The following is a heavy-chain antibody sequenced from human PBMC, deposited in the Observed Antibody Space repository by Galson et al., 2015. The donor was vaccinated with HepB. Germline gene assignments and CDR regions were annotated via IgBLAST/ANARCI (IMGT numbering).Heavy chain of an antibody. D-gene: IGHD2-2*01. Sequence: SLRLSCAASGFTFSSYSMNWVRQAPGKGLEWVSSISRDSTYIPYTDSVKGRFTISRDSAQNSVYLQMNSLRADDTAVYYCTRGYSTATGSDGYYYYGMDVWGQGTTVSVSS. CDR3: TRGYSTATGSDGYYYYGMDV. J-gene: IGHJ6*02. CDR2: ISRDSTYI. V-gene: IGHV3-21*01. CDR1: GFTFSSYS.